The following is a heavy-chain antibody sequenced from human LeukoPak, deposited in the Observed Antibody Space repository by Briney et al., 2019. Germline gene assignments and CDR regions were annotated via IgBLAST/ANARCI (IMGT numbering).Heavy chain of an antibody. CDR1: GYSFTGYW. CDR3: ARGGWGYSFDY. Sequence: GESLKISCKGSGYSFTGYWIAWVRQMPGKGLEWMGTVFSGASDTIYSPSFQGQVSISADRSINTAYLQWSSLKASDTAMYFCARGGWGYSFDYWGQGTLVTVSS. V-gene: IGHV5-51*01. J-gene: IGHJ4*02. D-gene: IGHD3-16*01. CDR2: VFSGASDT.